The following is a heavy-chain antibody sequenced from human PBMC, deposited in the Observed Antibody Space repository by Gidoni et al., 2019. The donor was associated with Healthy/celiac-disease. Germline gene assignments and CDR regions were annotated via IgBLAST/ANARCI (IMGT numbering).Heavy chain of an antibody. CDR3: ARDEQWLVAYYYYYYMDV. CDR1: GFTFSSYW. CDR2: IKQDGSEK. V-gene: IGHV3-7*03. J-gene: IGHJ6*03. D-gene: IGHD6-19*01. Sequence: EVQLVESGGGLVQPGGSLRLSCAASGFTFSSYWMGWVRQAPGKGLEWVANIKQDGSEKYYVDAVKGRFTISRDNAKNSLYLKMNSLRAEDTAVYYCARDEQWLVAYYYYYYMDVWGKGTTVTVSS.